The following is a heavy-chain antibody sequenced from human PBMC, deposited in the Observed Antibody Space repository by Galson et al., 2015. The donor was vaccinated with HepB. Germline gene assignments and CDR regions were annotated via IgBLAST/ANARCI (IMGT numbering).Heavy chain of an antibody. Sequence: SLRLSCAASGFTFSSHGMHWVRQAPGKGLEWVAVISYDGSNKYYADSVKGRFTISRDNSKNTLYLQMNSLRAEDTAVYYCAKDSGYHLVRSGSPRFDYWGQGTLVTVSS. CDR2: ISYDGSNK. D-gene: IGHD3-10*01. CDR3: AKDSGYHLVRSGSPRFDY. V-gene: IGHV3-30*18. J-gene: IGHJ4*02. CDR1: GFTFSSHG.